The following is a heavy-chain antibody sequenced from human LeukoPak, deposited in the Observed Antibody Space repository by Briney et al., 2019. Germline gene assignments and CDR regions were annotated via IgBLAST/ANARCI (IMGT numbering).Heavy chain of an antibody. J-gene: IGHJ4*02. CDR3: AGGHNWIHPSFDY. CDR1: GGTFSSYA. D-gene: IGHD1-20*01. V-gene: IGHV1-69*06. Sequence: SVTVSCKASGGTFSSYAISWVRPAPGQGLEWMGRFITIFGTANYAQKFQGRVTITADKSTSTDYMELSSLRSEDTAVYYCAGGHNWIHPSFDYWGQGTLVTVSS. CDR2: FITIFGTA.